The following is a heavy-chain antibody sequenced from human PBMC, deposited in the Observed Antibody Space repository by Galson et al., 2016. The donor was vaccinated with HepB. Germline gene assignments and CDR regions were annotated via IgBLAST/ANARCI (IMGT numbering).Heavy chain of an antibody. CDR2: IWSDGNTK. Sequence: SLRLSCAASGLTFSRDGMLWVRQPPGKGLEWMAVIWSDGNTKFYADSVKGRFTISRDNSKNALFLQMNSLRAEDTAVYYCARAHTIMLNYFDYWGQGTLVTVSS. CDR1: GLTFSRDG. D-gene: IGHD3-16*01. V-gene: IGHV3-33*01. J-gene: IGHJ4*02. CDR3: ARAHTIMLNYFDY.